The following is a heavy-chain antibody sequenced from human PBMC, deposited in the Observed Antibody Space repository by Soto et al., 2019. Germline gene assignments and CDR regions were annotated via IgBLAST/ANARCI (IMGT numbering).Heavy chain of an antibody. J-gene: IGHJ4*02. D-gene: IGHD3-3*01. CDR3: AKGQPELGRVLRFLEWLLSPFDY. V-gene: IGHV3-23*01. Sequence: GGSLRLSCAASGFTFSSYAMSWVRQAPGKGLEWVSAISGSGGSTYYADSVKGRFTISRDNSKNTLYLQMNSLRAEDTAVYYCAKGQPELGRVLRFLEWLLSPFDYWGQGTLVTVSS. CDR2: ISGSGGST. CDR1: GFTFSSYA.